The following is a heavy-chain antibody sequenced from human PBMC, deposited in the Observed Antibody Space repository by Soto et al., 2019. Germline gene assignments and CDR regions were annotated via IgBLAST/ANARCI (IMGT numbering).Heavy chain of an antibody. Sequence: EVQLVESGGGLVQPGGSLRLSCAASGFTFNTYWMGWARQTPGKGPEWVAYIKQDGSETWYVDSVKGRFTVSRDNGKNSVYLQMNSLRGEDTAVYFCARVRECVAARPRYFDLWGRGILVTVSS. D-gene: IGHD6-6*01. CDR3: ARVRECVAARPRYFDL. V-gene: IGHV3-7*01. CDR2: IKQDGSET. J-gene: IGHJ2*01. CDR1: GFTFNTYW.